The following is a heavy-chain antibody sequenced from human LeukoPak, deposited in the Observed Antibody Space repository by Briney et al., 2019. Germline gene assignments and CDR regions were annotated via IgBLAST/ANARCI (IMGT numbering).Heavy chain of an antibody. Sequence: SETLSLTCTVSGGSISSYYWSWIRQPPGKGLEWIGYIYYSGSTNHNPSLKSRVTISVDTSKNQFSLKLSSVTAADTAVYYCARGVRMVRGVRADNWFDPWDQGTLVTVSS. CDR2: IYYSGST. V-gene: IGHV4-59*01. CDR1: GGSISSYY. J-gene: IGHJ5*02. CDR3: ARGVRMVRGVRADNWFDP. D-gene: IGHD3-10*01.